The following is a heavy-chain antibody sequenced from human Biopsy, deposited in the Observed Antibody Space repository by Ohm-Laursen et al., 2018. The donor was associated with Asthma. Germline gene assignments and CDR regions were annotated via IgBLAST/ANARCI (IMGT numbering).Heavy chain of an antibody. CDR2: IYSGGTS. J-gene: IGHJ4*02. Sequence: APGLSRTTSGFARRRDYIFLGPPAPGKGPGWGSVIYSGGTSHTADSVRGRFTISRDYSKNTLYLQMHSLRAEDTAVYYCARGDSSNWSHYYFDYWGQGTLVTVSS. D-gene: IGHD3-22*01. CDR1: GFARRRDY. V-gene: IGHV3-53*01. CDR3: ARGDSSNWSHYYFDY.